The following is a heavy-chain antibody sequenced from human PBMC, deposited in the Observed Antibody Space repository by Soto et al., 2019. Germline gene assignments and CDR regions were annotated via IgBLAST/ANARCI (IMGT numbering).Heavy chain of an antibody. V-gene: IGHV4-59*01. J-gene: IGHJ3*02. D-gene: IGHD5-12*01. CDR2: IYYSGST. CDR3: ASVDIVATVGAFDI. Sequence: KPSETLSLTCTVSGGSISSYYWSWIRQPPGKGLEWIGYIYYSGSTNYNPSLKSRVTISVDTSKNQFSLKLSSVTAADTAVYYCASVDIVATVGAFDIWGQGTMVTVSS. CDR1: GGSISSYY.